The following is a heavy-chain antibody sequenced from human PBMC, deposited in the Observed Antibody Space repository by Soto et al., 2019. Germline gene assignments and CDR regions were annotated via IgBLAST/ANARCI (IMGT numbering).Heavy chain of an antibody. V-gene: IGHV4-4*02. CDR2: IFQSGST. J-gene: IGHJ5*02. D-gene: IGHD6-19*01. CDR1: GGTIRSPDW. Sequence: SETLSLTCGVSGGTIRSPDWWTWVRQPPGKGLEWIGEIFQSGSTNYTPSLESRVTISVDKSKNQFSLTLTSVTAADTTVYFCARGRGRYSSGWSWLDPRGQGLWGTV. CDR3: ARGRGRYSSGWSWLDP.